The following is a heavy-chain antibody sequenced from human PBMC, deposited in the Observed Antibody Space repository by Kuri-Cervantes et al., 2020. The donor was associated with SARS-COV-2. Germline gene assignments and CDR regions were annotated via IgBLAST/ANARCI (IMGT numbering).Heavy chain of an antibody. CDR1: GYTFTGYY. Sequence: ASVKVSCKAAGYTFTGYYMHWVRQAPGQGLEWMGWINSNSGGTNYAQKFKGRVTMTRDTSISTAYMKLSRLRSDDTAVYYCARPMYSGSYYGGWGTLYYWGQGTLVTVSS. CDR3: ARPMYSGSYYGGWGTLYY. V-gene: IGHV1-2*02. CDR2: INSNSGGT. J-gene: IGHJ4*02. D-gene: IGHD1-26*01.